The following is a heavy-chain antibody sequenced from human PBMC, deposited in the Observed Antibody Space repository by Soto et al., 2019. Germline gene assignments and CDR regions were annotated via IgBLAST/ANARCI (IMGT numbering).Heavy chain of an antibody. D-gene: IGHD6-13*01. J-gene: IGHJ4*02. Sequence: QLQLQESGPGLVKPSETLSLTCTVSGGSITTTNYYWSWVRQSPGQGLEWIANIFYTGDTYYSPSLRGRVTVSVDTSKNQFSLKLSSVTAADTAMYYCASLQVPGNFDYWGQGSPVTVSS. CDR1: GGSITTTNYY. CDR2: IFYTGDT. CDR3: ASLQVPGNFDY. V-gene: IGHV4-39*01.